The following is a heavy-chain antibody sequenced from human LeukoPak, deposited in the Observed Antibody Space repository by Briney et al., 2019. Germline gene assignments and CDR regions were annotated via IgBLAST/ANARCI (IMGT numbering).Heavy chain of an antibody. CDR3: AKGFNVVVTAMDY. CDR1: GFTFSSYA. D-gene: IGHD2-21*02. Sequence: GGSLRLSCAASGFTFSSYAMSWVRQAPGKGLEWVSAISGSGGSTYYADSVKGRFTISRGNSKNTLYLQMNSLRAEDTAVYYCAKGFNVVVTAMDYWGQGTLVTVSS. V-gene: IGHV3-23*01. J-gene: IGHJ4*02. CDR2: ISGSGGST.